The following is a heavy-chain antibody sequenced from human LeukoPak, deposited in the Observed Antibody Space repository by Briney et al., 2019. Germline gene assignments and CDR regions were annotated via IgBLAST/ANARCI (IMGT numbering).Heavy chain of an antibody. J-gene: IGHJ4*02. Sequence: SETLSLTCTVSGGSISSGDYYWSWIRQPPGKGLEWIGYIYYSGSTYYNPSLKSRVTISVDTSKNQFSLKLSSVTAADTAVYYCGSRNSGSYSQLDYWGQGTLVTVSS. CDR2: IYYSGST. CDR3: GSRNSGSYSQLDY. V-gene: IGHV4-30-4*08. D-gene: IGHD3-10*01. CDR1: GGSISSGDYY.